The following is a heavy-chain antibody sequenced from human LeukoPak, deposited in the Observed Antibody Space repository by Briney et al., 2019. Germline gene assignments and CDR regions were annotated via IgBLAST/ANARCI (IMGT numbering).Heavy chain of an antibody. Sequence: GGSLRLSCAASGFSFDDYGMSWVRQPPGKGLEWVGGINRNGGTTAYAASAKGRTSISRDNTKNSPLLQMNRLTADATDFYCARGRGGSHLYLQYWGQGTQVTVSS. CDR2: INRNGGTT. D-gene: IGHD2-15*01. CDR1: GFSFDDYG. V-gene: IGHV3-20*04. CDR3: ARGRGGSHLYLQY. J-gene: IGHJ1*01.